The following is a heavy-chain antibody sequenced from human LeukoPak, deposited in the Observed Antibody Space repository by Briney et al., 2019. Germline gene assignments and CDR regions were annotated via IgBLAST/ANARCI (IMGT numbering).Heavy chain of an antibody. J-gene: IGHJ3*02. CDR3: ARGWGYDYVWGSYRSSDAFDI. D-gene: IGHD3-16*02. CDR2: ISSSSSYI. V-gene: IGHV3-21*04. CDR1: GFTFSSYS. Sequence: GGSLRLSCAASGFTFSSYSMNWVRQAPGKGLEWVSSISSSSSYIYYADSVKGRFTISRDNAKNSLYLQMNSLRAEDTAVYYCARGWGYDYVWGSYRSSDAFDIWGQGTMVTVSS.